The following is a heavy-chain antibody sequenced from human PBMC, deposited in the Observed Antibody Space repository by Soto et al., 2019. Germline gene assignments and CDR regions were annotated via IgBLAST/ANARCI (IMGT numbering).Heavy chain of an antibody. V-gene: IGHV4-59*08. J-gene: IGHJ2*01. Sequence: KGLECIWYIYYSGSTNYNPSLKSRVTISVDTSKNQFSLKLSSVTAADTAVYYCARSPSRWPTMFFFRAEDGIRDELPVSAFLLNRSSDL. CDR3: ARSPSRWPTMFFFRAEDGIRDELPVSAFLLNRSSDL. CDR2: IYYSGST. D-gene: IGHD3-3*01.